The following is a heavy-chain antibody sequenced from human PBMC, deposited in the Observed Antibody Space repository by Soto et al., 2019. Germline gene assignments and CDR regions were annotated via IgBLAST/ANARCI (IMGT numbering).Heavy chain of an antibody. J-gene: IGHJ4*02. CDR3: ARVGYYYDSSGYYLSFDY. CDR1: GYTFTTYY. CDR2: INPSDGST. D-gene: IGHD3-22*01. Sequence: ASVKVSCKTSGYTFTTYYMHWVRQAPGQGLEWMGVINPSDGSTYSAQKFQGRVTMTRDTSTSTVYMELSSLRAEDTAVYYCARVGYYYDSSGYYLSFDYWGQGTLVTVSS. V-gene: IGHV1-46*01.